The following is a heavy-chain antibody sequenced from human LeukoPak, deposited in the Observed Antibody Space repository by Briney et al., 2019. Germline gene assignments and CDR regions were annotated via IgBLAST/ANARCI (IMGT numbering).Heavy chain of an antibody. Sequence: GGSLRLSCAPSGFMFNDYALHWARQAPGKGLEWVSSISWNSGNMYYVDSVKGRFTISRDNAKDTLYLHMNSLTAEDTAVYYCARGAKWAYYFDYWGQGTLVTVSS. CDR1: GFMFNDYA. CDR2: ISWNSGNM. J-gene: IGHJ4*02. CDR3: ARGAKWAYYFDY. V-gene: IGHV3-9*01. D-gene: IGHD1-26*01.